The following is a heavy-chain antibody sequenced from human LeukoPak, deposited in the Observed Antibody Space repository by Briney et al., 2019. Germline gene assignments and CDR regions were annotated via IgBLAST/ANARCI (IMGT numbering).Heavy chain of an antibody. V-gene: IGHV3-30*18. CDR1: GFTFSNYD. CDR2: ISYDGSNK. CDR3: AKEPYYGSGAPTNYFDY. Sequence: PGRSLRLSCAASGFTFSNYDMHWVRQAPGKGLEWVAFISYDGSNKSYAASVKGRFTISRDNSKNTLYLQMNSLRAEDTAVYYCAKEPYYGSGAPTNYFDYWGQGTLVTVSS. D-gene: IGHD3-10*01. J-gene: IGHJ4*02.